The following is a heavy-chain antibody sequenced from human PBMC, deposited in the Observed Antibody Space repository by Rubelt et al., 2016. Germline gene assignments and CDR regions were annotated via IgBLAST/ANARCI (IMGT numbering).Heavy chain of an antibody. Sequence: EVQLVESGGGLVQPGRSLRLSCAASGFTFDDYAMHWVRQAPGTGLEWVSGISWNSGSIGYADSVKGRFTISRDNAKNSLYLQMNSLRAEDTALYYCAKGILRWSVGYGMDVWGQGTTVTVSS. D-gene: IGHD4-23*01. CDR1: GFTFDDYA. J-gene: IGHJ6*02. CDR2: ISWNSGSI. CDR3: AKGILRWSVGYGMDV. V-gene: IGHV3-9*01.